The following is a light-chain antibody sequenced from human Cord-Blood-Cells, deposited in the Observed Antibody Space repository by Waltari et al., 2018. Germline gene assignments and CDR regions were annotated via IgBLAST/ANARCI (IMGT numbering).Light chain of an antibody. J-gene: IGKJ1*01. Sequence: DIVMTQSPDSLAVSLGERATIHCNSSQSVLYSSNNKNYLAWYQQKPGQPPKLLIYWASTRESGVPDRFSGSGSGTDFTLTISSLQAEDVAVYYCQQYYSTPTWTFGQGTKVEIK. CDR1: QSVLYSSNNKNY. CDR3: QQYYSTPTWT. CDR2: WAS. V-gene: IGKV4-1*01.